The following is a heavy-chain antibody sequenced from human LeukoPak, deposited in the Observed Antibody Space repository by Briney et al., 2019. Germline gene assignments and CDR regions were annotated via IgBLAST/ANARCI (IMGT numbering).Heavy chain of an antibody. CDR2: IYYSGST. V-gene: IGHV4-59*12. CDR1: GGSMSSYY. D-gene: IGHD4-17*01. CDR3: ARASHDYGDYSHFDY. Sequence: SETLSLTCTVSGGSMSSYYWSWIRQPPVKGLEWIGYIYYSGSTNYNPSLKSRVTISVDKPKNQFSLKLSSVTAADTAVYYCARASHDYGDYSHFDYWGQGTLVTVSS. J-gene: IGHJ4*02.